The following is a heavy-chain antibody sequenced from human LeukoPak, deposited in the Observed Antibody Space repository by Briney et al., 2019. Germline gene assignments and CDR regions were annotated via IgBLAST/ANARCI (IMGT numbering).Heavy chain of an antibody. Sequence: ASVKVSCKASGYPFTKYYSHRLRQAPGQGLEWMGWISPNSGGTNYAQKFQGRVTMTRDTSISTAYMELSRLRSDDTAVYYCARDYVGDNWFDPWGQGTLVTVSS. CDR2: ISPNSGGT. J-gene: IGHJ5*02. D-gene: IGHD3-16*01. CDR1: GYPFTKYY. V-gene: IGHV1-2*02. CDR3: ARDYVGDNWFDP.